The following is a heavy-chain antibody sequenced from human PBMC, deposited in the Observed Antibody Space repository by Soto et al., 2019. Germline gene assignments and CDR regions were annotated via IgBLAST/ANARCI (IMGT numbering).Heavy chain of an antibody. D-gene: IGHD3-9*01. CDR2: ISAYNGNT. V-gene: IGHV1-18*01. CDR3: ARDRNDLSTGYSAIGGFDP. Sequence: ASVKVSCKASGYTFTSYGISWVRQAPGQGLEWMGWISAYNGNTKYAQKLQGRVTMTKDTSTSTAYMELNSLRGDDSAIYYCARDRNDLSTGYSAIGGFDPWGQGTQVTVSS. CDR1: GYTFTSYG. J-gene: IGHJ5*02.